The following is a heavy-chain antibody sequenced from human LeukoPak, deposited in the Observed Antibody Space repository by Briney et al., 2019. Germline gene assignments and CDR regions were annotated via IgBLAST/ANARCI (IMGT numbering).Heavy chain of an antibody. V-gene: IGHV3-53*01. CDR2: IYSGGST. D-gene: IGHD6-19*01. CDR1: GFIVSGNF. J-gene: IGHJ4*02. CDR3: ARGAVAGQGSRFDY. Sequence: GGSLRLSCAASGFIVSGNFMSWVRQAPGKGLEWVSVIYSGGSTYYADSVKGRFTISRDNSKNTLYLQMNSLRAEDTAVYYCARGAVAGQGSRFDYWGQGTQVTVSS.